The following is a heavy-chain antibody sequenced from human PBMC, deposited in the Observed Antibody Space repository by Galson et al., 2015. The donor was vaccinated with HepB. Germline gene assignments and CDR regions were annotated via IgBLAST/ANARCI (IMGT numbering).Heavy chain of an antibody. D-gene: IGHD2-15*01. J-gene: IGHJ6*03. CDR2: INWNSGSV. Sequence: SLRLSCAASGFAFDVYAMHWVRLAPGKGLEWVSGINWNSGSVGYADSVKGRFTISRDNAKNSLYLQMNSLKAEDTAFYYCAKDSRGRDYYYMDVWGKGTTVTVSS. V-gene: IGHV3-9*01. CDR1: GFAFDVYA. CDR3: AKDSRGRDYYYMDV.